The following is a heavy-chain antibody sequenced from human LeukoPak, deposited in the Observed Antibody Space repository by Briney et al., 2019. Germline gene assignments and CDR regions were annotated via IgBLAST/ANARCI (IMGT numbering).Heavy chain of an antibody. D-gene: IGHD3-3*01. J-gene: IGHJ5*02. Sequence: GGSLRLSCAASGFTFSSYAMSWVRQAPGKGLEWVSAISGSGGSTYYADSVKGRFTISRDNSKNTPYLQMNSLRAEDTAVYYCAKDGLHYDFWSGSPFDPWGQGTLVTVSS. V-gene: IGHV3-23*01. CDR3: AKDGLHYDFWSGSPFDP. CDR2: ISGSGGST. CDR1: GFTFSSYA.